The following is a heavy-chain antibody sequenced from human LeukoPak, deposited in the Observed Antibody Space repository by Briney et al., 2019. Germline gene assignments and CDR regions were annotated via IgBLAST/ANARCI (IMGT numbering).Heavy chain of an antibody. CDR2: ISAYNGNT. Sequence: ASVKVSCKASGYTFTSYAMNWVRQAPGQGLEWMGWISAYNGNTNYAQKLQGRVTMTTDTSTSTAYMELRSLRSDDTAVYYCARESELRFLVWGQGTLVTVSS. J-gene: IGHJ4*02. CDR1: GYTFTSYA. CDR3: ARESELRFLV. D-gene: IGHD3-3*01. V-gene: IGHV1-18*01.